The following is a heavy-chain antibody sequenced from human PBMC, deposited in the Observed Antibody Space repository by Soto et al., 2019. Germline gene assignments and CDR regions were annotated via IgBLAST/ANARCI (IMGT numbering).Heavy chain of an antibody. J-gene: IGHJ4*02. D-gene: IGHD3-10*01. CDR1: DGSISSYY. CDR3: ARRGDGYFDF. V-gene: IGHV4-59*08. CDR2: IYYIGST. Sequence: PSETLSLTCTVSDGSISSYYWSWIRQPPGKGLEWIGYIYYIGSTNYNPSLKSRTTISVDTSKNQFSLKLSSVTAADTAVYYCARRGDGYFDFWGQGTLVTVS.